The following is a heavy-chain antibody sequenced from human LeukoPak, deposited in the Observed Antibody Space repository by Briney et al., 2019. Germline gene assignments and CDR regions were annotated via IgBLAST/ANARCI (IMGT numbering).Heavy chain of an antibody. Sequence: SETLSLTCTVSGGSISSYYWSWIRQPPGKGLEWIGYIYYSGSTNYNPSLKSRVTISVDTSKNQFSLKLSSVTAADTAVYYCASFFWSGFDYWGQGTLVTVSS. CDR2: IYYSGST. CDR3: ASFFWSGFDY. D-gene: IGHD3-3*01. J-gene: IGHJ4*02. V-gene: IGHV4-59*01. CDR1: GGSISSYY.